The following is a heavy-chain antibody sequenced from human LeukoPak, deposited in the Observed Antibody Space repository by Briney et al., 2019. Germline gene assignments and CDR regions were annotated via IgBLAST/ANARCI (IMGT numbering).Heavy chain of an antibody. CDR1: GFTFNKYA. D-gene: IGHD2-8*01. CDR3: AKDAWSENGIYHPFDI. CDR2: ISGDGGTT. Sequence: PGGSLRLSCAASGFTFNKYAMNWVRQAPGKGLEWVSHISGDGGTTYHTASVKGRFTTSRDNSKGTLSLQMNSLRPEDTAVYYCAKDAWSENGIYHPFDIWGHGTMVTVSS. J-gene: IGHJ3*02. V-gene: IGHV3-23*01.